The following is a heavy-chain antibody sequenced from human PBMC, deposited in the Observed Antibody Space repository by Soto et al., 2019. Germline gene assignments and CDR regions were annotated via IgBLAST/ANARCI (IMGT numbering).Heavy chain of an antibody. CDR2: IIPIFGTA. V-gene: IGHV1-69*13. D-gene: IGHD2-2*01. CDR3: ARGACSSTSCRDQFDY. J-gene: IGHJ4*02. Sequence: SVKVSCKASGGTFSSYAISWVRQAPGQGLEWMGGIIPIFGTANYAQKFQGRVTITADESTSTAYMELSSLRSEDTAVYYCARGACSSTSCRDQFDYWGQGTLVTVSS. CDR1: GGTFSSYA.